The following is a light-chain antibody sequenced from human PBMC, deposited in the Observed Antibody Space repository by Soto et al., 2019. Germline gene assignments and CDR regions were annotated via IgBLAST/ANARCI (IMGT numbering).Light chain of an antibody. CDR3: QQYNNWLRT. CDR2: GAS. Sequence: EIVMPQSPATLSVSPGERATLSCRASQSVSSNLAWYQQKPGQAPRLLIYGASTRATGIPARFSGSGSGTAFALTISSLQSEDFAVYYCQQYNNWLRTFGQGTKVEIK. V-gene: IGKV3-15*01. CDR1: QSVSSN. J-gene: IGKJ1*01.